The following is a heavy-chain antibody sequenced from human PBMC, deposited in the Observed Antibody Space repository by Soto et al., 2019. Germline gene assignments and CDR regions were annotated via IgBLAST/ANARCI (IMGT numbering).Heavy chain of an antibody. Sequence: GGSLRLSCAASGFIFSNFDIHWVRQATGKGLEWVSAIGRGGDTYYPDSVRGRFTISRENAKNSVYLQMNSLRDEDTAVYYCAREAQDSVSANWFFDLWGRGTLVTVSS. CDR1: GFIFSNFD. CDR3: AREAQDSVSANWFFDL. D-gene: IGHD4-4*01. J-gene: IGHJ2*01. V-gene: IGHV3-13*01. CDR2: IGRGGDT.